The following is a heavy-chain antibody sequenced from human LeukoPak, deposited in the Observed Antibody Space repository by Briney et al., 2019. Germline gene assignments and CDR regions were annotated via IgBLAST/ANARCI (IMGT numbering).Heavy chain of an antibody. CDR1: GGSISGYY. V-gene: IGHV4-59*12. D-gene: IGHD5-12*01. CDR3: ARDRGVVANFYFNY. CDR2: IYYSGTT. J-gene: IGHJ4*02. Sequence: SETLSLTCTVSGGSISGYYWTLIRQPPEKGLEWIGSIYYSGTTHYNPSLKSRVTISLDTSKNQFSLKLSSVTAADTAVYYCARDRGVVANFYFNYWGQGTLVTVSS.